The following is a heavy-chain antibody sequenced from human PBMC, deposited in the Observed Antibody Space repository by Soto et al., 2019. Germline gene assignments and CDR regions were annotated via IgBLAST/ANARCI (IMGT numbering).Heavy chain of an antibody. CDR3: SREMGSGGSPFDY. V-gene: IGHV4-59*12. D-gene: IGHD3-10*01. Sequence: SETLSLTCTVSGGSISSYYWSWIRLPPGKGLEWIGYIYYSGSTNYNPSLKSRVTISVDTSKNQFSLKLSSVTAAAPPVYYFSREMGSGGSPFDYLGQGTLVTVSS. J-gene: IGHJ4*02. CDR1: GGSISSYY. CDR2: IYYSGST.